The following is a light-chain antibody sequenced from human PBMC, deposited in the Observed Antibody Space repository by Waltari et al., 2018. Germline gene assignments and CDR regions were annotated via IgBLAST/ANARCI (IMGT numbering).Light chain of an antibody. CDR3: QQYYSLPLT. J-gene: IGKJ4*01. CDR1: QTVLSSSNNKNY. CDR2: WAS. Sequence: DIVMTQSPDSLAVSLGERATSHCKSSQTVLSSSNNKNYLTWYQQKPGQPPKLLVYWASTRESGVPDRFSGSGSGTDFTLTISSLQAEDVAVYFCQQYYSLPLTFGGGTKVEIK. V-gene: IGKV4-1*01.